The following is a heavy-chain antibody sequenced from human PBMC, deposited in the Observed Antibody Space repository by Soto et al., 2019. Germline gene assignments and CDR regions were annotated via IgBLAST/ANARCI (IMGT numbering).Heavy chain of an antibody. CDR2: IYYSGST. D-gene: IGHD2-2*01. J-gene: IGHJ4*02. Sequence: SETLSLTCTVSGGSISSSSYYWGWIRQPPGKGLEWIGSIYYSGSTYYNPSLKSRVTISVDTSKNQFSLKLSSVTAADTAVYYCARRGSIVVVPADEQTFDYWGQGTLVTVSS. V-gene: IGHV4-39*01. CDR1: GGSISSSSYY. CDR3: ARRGSIVVVPADEQTFDY.